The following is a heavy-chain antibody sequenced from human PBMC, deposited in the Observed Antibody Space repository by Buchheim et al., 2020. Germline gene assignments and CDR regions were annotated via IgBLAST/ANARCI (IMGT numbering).Heavy chain of an antibody. CDR3: AKDQVYSNLSEVLSLYY. CDR2: ISYDGNNK. J-gene: IGHJ4*02. Sequence: QVQLVESGGGVVQPGRSLRLSCAASGFTFSSYAIHWVRQAPGKGLEWVAIISYDGNNKYYADSVKGRFTISRDNSKNILYLQMNSLRPEDTAVYYCAKDQVYSNLSEVLSLYYWGQGTL. V-gene: IGHV3-30*18. D-gene: IGHD4-11*01. CDR1: GFTFSSYA.